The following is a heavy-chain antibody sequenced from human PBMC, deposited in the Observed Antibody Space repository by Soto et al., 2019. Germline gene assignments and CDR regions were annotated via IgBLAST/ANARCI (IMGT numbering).Heavy chain of an antibody. CDR2: VGYRGRS. CDR1: GGSVSNSNYY. D-gene: IGHD2-8*01. J-gene: IGHJ4*02. Sequence: SETLSLTCTVSGGSVSNSNYYRGWFRQSPGKCLEWIGSVGYRGRSNSKSSVKSRVTSSVDTSKNQFSLNLNSVTASNTAVYFCVSQRTSVLTQAYFDYWVPGALVTVS. CDR3: VSQRTSVLTQAYFDY. V-gene: IGHV4-39*01.